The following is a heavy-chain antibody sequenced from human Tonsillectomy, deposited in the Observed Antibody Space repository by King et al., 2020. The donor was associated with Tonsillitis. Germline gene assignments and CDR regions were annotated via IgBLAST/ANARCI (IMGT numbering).Heavy chain of an antibody. V-gene: IGHV3-33*01. Sequence: VQLVESGGGVVQPGRSLRLSCAASGFTFSSYGRHWVRQAPGKGLEWVAVIWYDGSNKYYADSVKGRFTISRDNSKNTLYLQMNSLRAEDTAVYYCARGTYDSSGYYLGSLDYWGQGTLVTVSS. D-gene: IGHD3-22*01. CDR2: IWYDGSNK. J-gene: IGHJ4*02. CDR3: ARGTYDSSGYYLGSLDY. CDR1: GFTFSSYG.